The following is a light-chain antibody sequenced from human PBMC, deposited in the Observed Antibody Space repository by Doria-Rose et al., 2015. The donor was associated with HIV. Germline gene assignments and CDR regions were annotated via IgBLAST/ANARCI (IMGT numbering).Light chain of an antibody. Sequence: DIQMTQSPSSLSASVGDRVTITCRASQSTGSFLNWYQQKPGKAPKLLIYAASSSQNGVPSRFSGSGSGTDFTLTISSLQPEDFATYFCQRSYSTLLTFGGGTKVEIK. J-gene: IGKJ4*01. V-gene: IGKV1-39*01. CDR1: QSTGSF. CDR3: QRSYSTLLT. CDR2: AAS.